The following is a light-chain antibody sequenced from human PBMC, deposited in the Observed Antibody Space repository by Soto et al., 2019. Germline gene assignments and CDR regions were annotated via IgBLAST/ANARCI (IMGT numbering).Light chain of an antibody. CDR3: QQFDDSVT. CDR2: GAS. J-gene: IGKJ5*01. CDR1: HTVSRTY. V-gene: IGKV3-20*01. Sequence: EIVLTQSPGTLSLSPGERATLSCRASHTVSRTYFAWYQQRPGQAPRLLMHGASDRATCTPGRFSGSASGTDFTLTISGLEPEDSAVYYCQQFDDSVTFCQATRLDIK.